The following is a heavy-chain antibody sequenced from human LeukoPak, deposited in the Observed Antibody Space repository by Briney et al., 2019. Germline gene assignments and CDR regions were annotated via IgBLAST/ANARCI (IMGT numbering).Heavy chain of an antibody. CDR3: ARVYLERLTAGYFDH. CDR1: GFTVSSNY. CDR2: IYSGGST. D-gene: IGHD2-8*01. J-gene: IGHJ4*02. Sequence: GGSLRLSCAASGFTVSSNYMSWVRQAPGKGLEWVSVIYSGGSTYYADSVKGRFTISRDNSKSTLYLQMNSLRDDDSAAYFCARVYLERLTAGYFDHWGQGTLVTVSS. V-gene: IGHV3-53*05.